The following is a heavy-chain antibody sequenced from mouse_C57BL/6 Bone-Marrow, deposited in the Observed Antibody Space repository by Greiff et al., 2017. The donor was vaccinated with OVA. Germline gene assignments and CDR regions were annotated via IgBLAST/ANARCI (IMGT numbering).Heavy chain of an antibody. D-gene: IGHD1-1*01. V-gene: IGHV1-5*01. J-gene: IGHJ2*01. CDR2: IYPGNSDT. CDR3: TRRALLRYLFDY. Sequence: VQLKQSGTVLARPGASVKMSCKTSGYTFTSYWMHWVKQRPGQGLEWIGAIYPGNSDTSYNQKFKGKAKLTAGTSASTAYMELTSLTNEDSSVYYCTRRALLRYLFDYWGQGTTLTVSS. CDR1: GYTFTSYW.